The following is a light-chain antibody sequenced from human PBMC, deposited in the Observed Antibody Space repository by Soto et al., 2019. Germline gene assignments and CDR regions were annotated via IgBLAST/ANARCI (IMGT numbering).Light chain of an antibody. CDR3: LQYGASPPYT. J-gene: IGKJ2*01. CDR2: VAS. V-gene: IGKV3-20*01. Sequence: EIVLTQSPGTLSLSPGESTTLACRASRGISSSYLARYQQKPGQAPRLLIYVASTRATGIPERFRGSGSATDFPLNISSLEPEDSAVDYCLQYGASPPYTFGQGTKLEIK. CDR1: RGISSSY.